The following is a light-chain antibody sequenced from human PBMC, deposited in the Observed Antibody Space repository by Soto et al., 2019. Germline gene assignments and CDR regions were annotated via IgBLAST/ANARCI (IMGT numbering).Light chain of an antibody. V-gene: IGKV3D-11*03. CDR3: HQRQSWPRT. J-gene: IGKJ1*01. CDR2: QTS. CDR1: QYINTR. Sequence: VLTQPAATLSSFPGAIVTLSCRASQYINTRLAWYQHRHGQAPRLLIYQTSIRAAGIPARFSASGSGTDLTINISNVQPEDGELYDGHQRQSWPRTFFQGTKVDI.